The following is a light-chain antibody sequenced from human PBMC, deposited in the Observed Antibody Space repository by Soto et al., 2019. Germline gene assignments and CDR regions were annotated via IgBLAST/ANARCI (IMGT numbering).Light chain of an antibody. CDR2: GVS. CDR1: SSDVGGYDY. CDR3: SSYNSGSTHMV. V-gene: IGLV2-14*03. Sequence: QSVLTQPASVSGSPGQSVTISCTGTSSDVGGYDYVSWYQQHPAKPPKLIIFGVSNRPSGIPDRFSASKSGNTASLTISGLPAEDEAHYYCSSYNSGSTHMVFGGGTKLTVL. J-gene: IGLJ2*01.